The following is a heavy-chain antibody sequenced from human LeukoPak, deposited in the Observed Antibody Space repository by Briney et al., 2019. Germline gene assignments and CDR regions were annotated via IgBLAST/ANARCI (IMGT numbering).Heavy chain of an antibody. CDR3: ASGYSSSWYQNPYYYYGMDV. Sequence: GGSLRLSCAASGFTFSSYGMHWVRQAPGKGLEWVAVIWYDGSNKYYADSVKGRFTISRDNSKNTLYLQMNSLRAEDTAVYYCASGYSSSWYQNPYYYYGMDVWGQGTTVTVSS. D-gene: IGHD6-13*01. CDR2: IWYDGSNK. CDR1: GFTFSSYG. V-gene: IGHV3-33*01. J-gene: IGHJ6*02.